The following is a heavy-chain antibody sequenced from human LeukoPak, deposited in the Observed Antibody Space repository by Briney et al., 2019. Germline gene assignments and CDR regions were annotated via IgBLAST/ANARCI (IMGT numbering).Heavy chain of an antibody. J-gene: IGHJ4*02. V-gene: IGHV4-59*02. CDR3: ARDYSGSGSYWDY. CDR2: IHYSRGT. D-gene: IGHD3-10*01. CDR1: GGSVSSYF. Sequence: LETLSLTCSVSGGSVSSYFWSWIRQPPGRGLEWIGYIHYSRGTNYNPSLKSRVTISVDTSKNQFSLKLSSVTAADTAVYYCARDYSGSGSYWDYWGQGTLVTVSS.